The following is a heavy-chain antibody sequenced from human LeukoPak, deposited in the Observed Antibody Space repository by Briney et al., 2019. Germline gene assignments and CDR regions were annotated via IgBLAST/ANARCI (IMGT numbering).Heavy chain of an antibody. Sequence: PGGSLRLSCAASGLTFSDYYMSWIRQAPGKGLEWLSYINIGGTNTHYADSVKGRFTISRDNAKKSLYLEVTNLRAEDTAVYYCATDGAGFDTWGQGVLVTVSS. J-gene: IGHJ5*02. CDR2: INIGGTNT. CDR3: ATDGAGFDT. V-gene: IGHV3-11*01. CDR1: GLTFSDYY.